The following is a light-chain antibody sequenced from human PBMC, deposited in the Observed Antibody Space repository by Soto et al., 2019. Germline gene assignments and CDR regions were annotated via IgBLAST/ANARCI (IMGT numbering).Light chain of an antibody. CDR2: AVS. CDR1: SSDVGGYNY. Sequence: QSVLTQPASVSGSPGQSITISCTGTSSDVGGYNYVSWYQQHPGKAPKLMIYAVSNRPSGVSNRFSGSKSGNTATLTISGLQAEDEADYYGSSYTVSGTYVFGTGTKVTVL. V-gene: IGLV2-14*01. CDR3: SSYTVSGTYV. J-gene: IGLJ1*01.